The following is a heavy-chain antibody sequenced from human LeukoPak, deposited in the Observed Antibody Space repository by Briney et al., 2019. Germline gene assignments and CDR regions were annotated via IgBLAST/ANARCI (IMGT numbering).Heavy chain of an antibody. J-gene: IGHJ4*02. CDR2: ISSSGSTI. D-gene: IGHD1-26*01. CDR1: GFTFSSYA. V-gene: IGHV3-48*03. CDR3: ARDLGRYSGSYCDY. Sequence: GGSLRLSCAASGFTFSSYAMSWVRQAPGKGLEWVSYISSSGSTIYYADSVKGRFTISRDNAKNSLYLQMNSLRAEDTAVYYCARDLGRYSGSYCDYWGQGTLVTVSS.